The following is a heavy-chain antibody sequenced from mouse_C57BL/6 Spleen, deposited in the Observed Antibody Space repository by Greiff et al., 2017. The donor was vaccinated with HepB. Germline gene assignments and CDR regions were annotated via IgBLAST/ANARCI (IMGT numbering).Heavy chain of an antibody. V-gene: IGHV5-17*01. CDR2: ISSGSSTI. CDR1: GFTFSDYG. Sequence: EVQLQESGGGLVKPGGSLKLSCAASGFTFSDYGMHWVRQAPEKGLEWVAYISSGSSTIYYADTVKGRFTISRDNAKNTLFLQMTSLRSEDTAMYYCARPPYYGSSLAWFAYWGQGTLVTVSA. J-gene: IGHJ3*01. CDR3: ARPPYYGSSLAWFAY. D-gene: IGHD1-1*01.